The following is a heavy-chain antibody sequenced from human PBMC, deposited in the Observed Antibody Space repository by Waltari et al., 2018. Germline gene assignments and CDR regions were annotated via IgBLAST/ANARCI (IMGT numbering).Heavy chain of an antibody. D-gene: IGHD2-15*01. Sequence: QVTLKESGPALVKPTQTLTLTCTFSGFSLSTSGMRVSWIRQPPGKALEWLARIDWDDDKFYSTALKTRLTISKDTSKNQVVLTMTNMDPVDTATDYCARAKYCSGGSCYSDAFDIWGQGTMVTVSS. CDR2: IDWDDDK. J-gene: IGHJ3*02. CDR1: GFSLSTSGMR. V-gene: IGHV2-70*04. CDR3: ARAKYCSGGSCYSDAFDI.